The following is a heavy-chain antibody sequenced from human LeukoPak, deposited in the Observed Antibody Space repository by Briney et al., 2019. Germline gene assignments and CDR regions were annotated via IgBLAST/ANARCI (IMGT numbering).Heavy chain of an antibody. J-gene: IGHJ4*02. Sequence: PGGFLRLSCAASGFTFSSYAMSWVRQAPGKGLEWVSGISGGGGNTYYADSVKGRFTISRDNSKNTLYLQMNSLRVDDTAVYYCAKGDCSSASCSSYFDYWGQGTLVTVSS. D-gene: IGHD2-2*01. CDR1: GFTFSSYA. V-gene: IGHV3-23*01. CDR3: AKGDCSSASCSSYFDY. CDR2: ISGGGGNT.